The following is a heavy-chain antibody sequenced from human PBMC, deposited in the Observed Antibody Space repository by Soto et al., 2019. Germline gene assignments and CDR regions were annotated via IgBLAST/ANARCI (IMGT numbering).Heavy chain of an antibody. Sequence: GGSLRLSCAASGFTFSSYSMNWVRQAPGKGLEWISYISSASSTIYYADSVKGRFTISRDNAKNSLYLQMSSLGDEDTAVFYCARALYYSGSGSYYSFDYWGQGALVTVSS. D-gene: IGHD3-10*01. V-gene: IGHV3-48*02. CDR3: ARALYYSGSGSYYSFDY. J-gene: IGHJ4*02. CDR1: GFTFSSYS. CDR2: ISSASSTI.